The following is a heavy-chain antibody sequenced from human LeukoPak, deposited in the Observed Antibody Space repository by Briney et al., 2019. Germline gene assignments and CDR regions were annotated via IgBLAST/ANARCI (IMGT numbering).Heavy chain of an antibody. CDR2: IRYDGSNK. CDR1: GFTFSSYG. Sequence: PGGSLRLSCAASGFTFSSYGMHWVRQAPGKGLEWVAFIRYDGSNKYYADSVKGRFTISRDNSKNTLYLQMNSLRAEDTAVYYCAKSYGDTPADYYYMDVWGKGTTVTISS. CDR3: AKSYGDTPADYYYMDV. J-gene: IGHJ6*03. V-gene: IGHV3-30*02. D-gene: IGHD4-17*01.